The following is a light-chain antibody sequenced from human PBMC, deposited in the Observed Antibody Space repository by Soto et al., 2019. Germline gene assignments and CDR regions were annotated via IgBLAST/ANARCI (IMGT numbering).Light chain of an antibody. CDR1: SSNIGSNY. CDR3: AAWDDSLSVLYV. J-gene: IGLJ1*01. Sequence: QSVLTXPPSASGTPGQRVTISCSGSSSNIGSNYVYWYQQLPGTAPKLLIYRNNQRPSGVPDRFSGSKSGTSASLAISGLRSEDEADYYCAAWDDSLSVLYVFGTGTKVTVL. CDR2: RNN. V-gene: IGLV1-47*01.